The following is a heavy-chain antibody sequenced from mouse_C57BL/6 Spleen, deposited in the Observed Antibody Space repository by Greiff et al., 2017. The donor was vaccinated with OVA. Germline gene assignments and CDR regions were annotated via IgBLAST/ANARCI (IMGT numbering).Heavy chain of an antibody. CDR1: GFTFSSYA. D-gene: IGHD1-2*01. CDR3: TREGVRLGGYFDV. Sequence: EVKLEESGEGLVKPGGSLKLSCAASGFTFSSYAMSWVRQTPEKRLEWVAYISSGGDYIYYADTVKGRFTISRDNARNTLYLQMSSLKSEDTAMYYCTREGVRLGGYFDVWGTGTTVTVSS. V-gene: IGHV5-9-1*02. J-gene: IGHJ1*03. CDR2: ISSGGDYI.